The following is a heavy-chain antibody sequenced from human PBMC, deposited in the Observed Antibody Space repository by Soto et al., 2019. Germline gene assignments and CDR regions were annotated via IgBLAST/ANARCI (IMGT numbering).Heavy chain of an antibody. D-gene: IGHD3-3*01. J-gene: IGHJ4*02. CDR2: IYYSGST. V-gene: IGHV4-30-4*01. CDR1: GGSISSGDYY. Sequence: PSETLSLTCTVSGGSISSGDYYWSWIRQPPGKGLEWIGYIYYSGSTYYNPSLKSRVTISVDTSKNQFSLKLSSVTAADTAVYYCARVPTLDDSLDYWGQGTLVTVS. CDR3: ARVPTLDDSLDY.